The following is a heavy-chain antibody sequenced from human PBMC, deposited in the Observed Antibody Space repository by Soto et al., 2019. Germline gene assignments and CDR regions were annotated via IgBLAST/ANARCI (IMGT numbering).Heavy chain of an antibody. CDR3: ARPYSSSSNWLDP. CDR2: IYYSGST. D-gene: IGHD6-6*01. J-gene: IGHJ5*02. V-gene: IGHV4-39*01. CDR1: GGSISSSSYY. Sequence: SETLSLTCTVSGGSISSSSYYWGWIRQPPGKGLEWIGSIYYSGSTYYNPSLKSRVTISVDTSKNQFSLKLSSVTAADTAVYYCARPYSSSSNWLDPWGQGTLVTVSS.